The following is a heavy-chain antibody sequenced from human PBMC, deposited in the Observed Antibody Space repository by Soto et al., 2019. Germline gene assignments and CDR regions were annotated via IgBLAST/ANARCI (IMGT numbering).Heavy chain of an antibody. CDR1: GGTFSSYA. Sequence: QVQLVQSGAEVKKPGSSVKVSCKASGGTFSSYAISWVRQAPGQGLEWMGGIIPIFGTANYAQKFQGRVTITAYEATSTADMELSSLRSEDTAVYYCASDYSSSSYAFDIWGQGTMVTVSS. D-gene: IGHD6-6*01. CDR2: IIPIFGTA. V-gene: IGHV1-69*12. CDR3: ASDYSSSSYAFDI. J-gene: IGHJ3*02.